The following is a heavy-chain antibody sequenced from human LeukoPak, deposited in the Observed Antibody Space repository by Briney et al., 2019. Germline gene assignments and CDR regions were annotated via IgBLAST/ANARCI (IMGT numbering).Heavy chain of an antibody. CDR2: IWYDGSNK. CDR3: ATSRKRASTSSFYYYYMDV. Sequence: GGSLRLSCAASGFTFSSYGMHWVRQAPGKGLEWVAVIWYDGSNKYYADSVKGRFTISRDNSKNTLYLQMNSLRAEDTAVYYCATSRKRASTSSFYYYYMDVWGKGTTVTVSS. J-gene: IGHJ6*03. V-gene: IGHV3-33*01. D-gene: IGHD2-2*01. CDR1: GFTFSSYG.